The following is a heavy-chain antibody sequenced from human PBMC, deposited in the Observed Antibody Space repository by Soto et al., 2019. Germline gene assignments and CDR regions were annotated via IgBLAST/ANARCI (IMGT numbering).Heavy chain of an antibody. CDR1: GYTFTSYG. V-gene: IGHV1-18*01. Sequence: ASVKVSCKASGYTFTSYGISWVRQAPGQGLEWMGWISAYNGNTNYAQKLQGRVTMTTDTSTSTAYMELRSLRSDDTAVYYCARVSRGSGSYHFDYWGQGTLVTVSS. CDR2: ISAYNGNT. CDR3: ARVSRGSGSYHFDY. J-gene: IGHJ4*02. D-gene: IGHD1-26*01.